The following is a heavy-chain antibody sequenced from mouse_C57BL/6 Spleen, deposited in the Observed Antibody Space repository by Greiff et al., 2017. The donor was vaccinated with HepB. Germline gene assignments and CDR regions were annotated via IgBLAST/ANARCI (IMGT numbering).Heavy chain of an antibody. CDR2: IYPGDGDT. J-gene: IGHJ4*01. Sequence: VQLQQSGAELVKPGASVKISCKASGYAFSSYWMHWVKQRPGKGLEWIGPIYPGDGDTNYTGKFKGKATLTADKSSSTAYMQRSSLPSEDSAVYFCAFDRGAMDYWGQGTSVTVSS. V-gene: IGHV1-80*01. D-gene: IGHD3-1*01. CDR3: AFDRGAMDY. CDR1: GYAFSSYW.